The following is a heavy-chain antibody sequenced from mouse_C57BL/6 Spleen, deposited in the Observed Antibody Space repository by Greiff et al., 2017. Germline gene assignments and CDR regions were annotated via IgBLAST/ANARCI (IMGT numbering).Heavy chain of an antibody. Sequence: QVQLQQSGAELARPGASVKMSCKASGYTFTSYTMHWVKQRPGQGLEWIGYINPSSGYTKYNQKFKDKATLTADKSSSTAYMQLSSLTSEDSAVYYCAREDYYGSRGDFDYWGQGTTLTVSS. CDR1: GYTFTSYT. J-gene: IGHJ2*01. V-gene: IGHV1-4*01. D-gene: IGHD1-1*01. CDR2: INPSSGYT. CDR3: AREDYYGSRGDFDY.